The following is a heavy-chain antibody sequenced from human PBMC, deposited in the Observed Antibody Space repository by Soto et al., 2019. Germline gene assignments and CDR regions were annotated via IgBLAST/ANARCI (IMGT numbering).Heavy chain of an antibody. V-gene: IGHV4-4*02. J-gene: IGHJ4*02. CDR1: GGSISSSNW. D-gene: IGHD5-18*01. CDR2: IYHSGST. CDR3: AGARLGAAIFDY. Sequence: QVQLQESGPGLVKPSGTLSLTCAVSGGSISSSNWWSWVRQPPGKGLEWIGEIYHSGSTNYKPSLKSRLTVSVDQSTTQFSLKLSFVTAADTAVYYCAGARLGAAIFDYWGQGTLVTVSS.